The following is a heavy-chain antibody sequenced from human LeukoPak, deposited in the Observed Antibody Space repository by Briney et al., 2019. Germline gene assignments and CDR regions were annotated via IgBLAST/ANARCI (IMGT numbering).Heavy chain of an antibody. Sequence: GGSLRLSCAASGFTFSNYGMHWVLQAPGKGLEWLAVIWYDGSNKFYAESVKGRFTISRDNSKNTLYLQMNSLRAEDTAVYYCAGNYGPYYFDYWGQGTLVTVSS. CDR3: AGNYGPYYFDY. CDR1: GFTFSNYG. J-gene: IGHJ4*02. D-gene: IGHD3-10*01. CDR2: IWYDGSNK. V-gene: IGHV3-33*01.